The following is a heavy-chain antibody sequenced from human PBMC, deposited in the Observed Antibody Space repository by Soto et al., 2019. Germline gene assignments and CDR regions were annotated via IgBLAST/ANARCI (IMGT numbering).Heavy chain of an antibody. CDR1: GFTFSDYY. V-gene: IGHV3-11*01. D-gene: IGHD3-3*01. Sequence: GGSLRLSCAASGFTFSDYYMSWIRQAPGKGLEWVSYISSSGGTIYYADSVKGRFTISRDNAQSSLFLQMNSLRAEDTAVYYCARIDNSWSGYTFDYWGQGTLVTVSS. CDR2: ISSSGGTI. CDR3: ARIDNSWSGYTFDY. J-gene: IGHJ4*02.